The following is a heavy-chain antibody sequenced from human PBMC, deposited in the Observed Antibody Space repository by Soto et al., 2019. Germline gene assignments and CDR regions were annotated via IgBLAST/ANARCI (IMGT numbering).Heavy chain of an antibody. V-gene: IGHV3-21*01. CDR1: GFTFTRYS. CDR3: ARESEDLTSNFDY. J-gene: IGHJ4*02. CDR2: ISSTTNYI. Sequence: GGSLRLSCAASGFTFTRYSMNWVRQAPGKRLEWVSYISSTTNYIYYADSMKGRFTVSRDNAKNSVYLEMNSLSAEDTAVYYCARESEDLTSNFDYWGQGTLVTVSS.